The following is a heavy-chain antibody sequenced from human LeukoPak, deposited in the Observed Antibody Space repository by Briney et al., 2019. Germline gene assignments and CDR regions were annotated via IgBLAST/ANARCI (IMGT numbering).Heavy chain of an antibody. CDR1: GGSISSYY. Sequence: SETLSLTCTVSGGSISSYYWSWIRQPAGKGLKWIGRIYTSGSTNYNPSLKSRVTMSVDTSKNQFSLKLSSVTAADTAVYYCARDPIAAAEYFYYGMDVWGQGTRSPSP. CDR3: ARDPIAAAEYFYYGMDV. D-gene: IGHD6-13*01. V-gene: IGHV4-4*07. CDR2: IYTSGST. J-gene: IGHJ6*02.